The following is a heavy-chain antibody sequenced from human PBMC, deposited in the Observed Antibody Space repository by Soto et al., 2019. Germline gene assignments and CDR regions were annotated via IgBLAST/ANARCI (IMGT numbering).Heavy chain of an antibody. CDR1: GGSISSSNYY. CDR2: IYYSGST. CDR3: ASPLWERGEYYYYVMDV. Sequence: SETLSLTCTVSGGSISSSNYYWGWVRQPPGKGLEWIGTIYYSGSTYYNPSLKSRVTTSIDTSKNQFSLKLSSVTAADTAVYYCASPLWERGEYYYYVMDVWGQGTTVTVSS. V-gene: IGHV4-39*01. D-gene: IGHD1-26*01. J-gene: IGHJ6*02.